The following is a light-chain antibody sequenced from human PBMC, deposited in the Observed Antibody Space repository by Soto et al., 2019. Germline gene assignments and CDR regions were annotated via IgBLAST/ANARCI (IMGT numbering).Light chain of an antibody. J-gene: IGKJ2*01. CDR1: QSVRSNY. CDR3: QQNDGSPPYT. CDR2: GAS. V-gene: IGKV3-20*01. Sequence: EIVLTQSPGTLSLSPGERATLSCRASQSVRSNYLAWYQQKPGQAPRLLIYGASSSASGIPDRFSGSGSGTDFTLTISRLEPEDFAVYYCQQNDGSPPYTFGHANKLEIK.